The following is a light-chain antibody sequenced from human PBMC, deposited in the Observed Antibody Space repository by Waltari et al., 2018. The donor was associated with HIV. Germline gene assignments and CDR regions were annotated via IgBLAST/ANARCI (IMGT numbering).Light chain of an antibody. V-gene: IGLV3-19*01. Sequence: IYGRDNRPSGIPDRFSGSGAGNTASLTITGAQAEDEADYYCSSRDTSGTFQVFGGGTELTVL. J-gene: IGLJ3*02. CDR2: GRD. CDR3: SSRDTSGTFQV.